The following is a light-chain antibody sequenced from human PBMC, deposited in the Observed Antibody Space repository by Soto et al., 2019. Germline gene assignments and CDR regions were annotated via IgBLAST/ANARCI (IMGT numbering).Light chain of an antibody. J-gene: IGLJ1*01. CDR1: SSDVGGYNY. CDR2: DVT. Sequence: QSALTQPRSVSGSPGQSVTISCTGTSSDVGGYNYVSWYQQHPGKAPELMIYDVTKRPSGVPDRFSGSKSGNTASLTISGLQAEDEADYYCCSYAGSYTYVFGTGTKLTV. CDR3: CSYAGSYTYV. V-gene: IGLV2-11*01.